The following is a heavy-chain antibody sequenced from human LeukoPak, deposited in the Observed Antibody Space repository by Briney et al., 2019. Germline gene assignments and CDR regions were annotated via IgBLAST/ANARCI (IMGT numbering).Heavy chain of an antibody. Sequence: SETLSLTCTVSGGSISSSSYYWGWIRQPPGKGLEWIGGIYYSGSTYYNPSLKSRVTISVDTSKNQFSLKLSSVTAADTAVYYCARLDQDIVVVPAAYYFDYWGQGTLVTVSS. CDR3: ARLDQDIVVVPAAYYFDY. CDR2: IYYSGST. V-gene: IGHV4-39*01. J-gene: IGHJ4*02. CDR1: GGSISSSSYY. D-gene: IGHD2-2*01.